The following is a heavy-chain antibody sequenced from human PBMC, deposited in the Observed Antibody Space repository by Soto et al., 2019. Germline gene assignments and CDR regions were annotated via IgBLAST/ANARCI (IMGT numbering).Heavy chain of an antibody. CDR1: GGSFSGYY. CDR2: INHSGST. CDR3: ARGRNYCGSGDFDY. J-gene: IGHJ4*02. D-gene: IGHD3-10*01. V-gene: IGHV4-34*01. Sequence: QVQLQQWGAGLLKPSETLSLTCAVYGGSFSGYYWSWIRQPPGKGLEWIGEINHSGSTNYNPSLTRRVTISVDTSKNQCSLKLSSVTAADTAVYYCARGRNYCGSGDFDYWGQGTLVTVSS.